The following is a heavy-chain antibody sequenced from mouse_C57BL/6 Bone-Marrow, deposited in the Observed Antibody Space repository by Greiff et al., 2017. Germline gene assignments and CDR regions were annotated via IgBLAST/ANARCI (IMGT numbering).Heavy chain of an antibody. CDR3: ARAHYGFDY. CDR2: ISDGGSYT. J-gene: IGHJ2*01. Sequence: EVKLVESGGGLVKPGGSLKLSCAASGFTFSSYAMSWVRQTPEKRLEWVATISDGGSYTYYPDNVKGRFTISRDNAKNNLYLQMSHLKSEDTAMYYCARAHYGFDYWGQGTTLTVSS. CDR1: GFTFSSYA. D-gene: IGHD1-1*01. V-gene: IGHV5-4*03.